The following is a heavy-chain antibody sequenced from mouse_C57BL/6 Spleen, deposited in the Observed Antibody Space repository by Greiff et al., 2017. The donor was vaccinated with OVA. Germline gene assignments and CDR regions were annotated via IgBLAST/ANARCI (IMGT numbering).Heavy chain of an antibody. D-gene: IGHD3-2*02. CDR2: IDPSDSET. Sequence: VQLQQSGAELVRPGSSVKLSCKASGYTFTSYWMHWVKQRPIQGLEWIGNIDPSDSETHYNQKFKDKATLTVDKSSSTAYMQLSSLTSEDSAVYYCARHMTAQATWFAYWGQGTLVTVSA. CDR3: ARHMTAQATWFAY. V-gene: IGHV1-52*01. J-gene: IGHJ3*01. CDR1: GYTFTSYW.